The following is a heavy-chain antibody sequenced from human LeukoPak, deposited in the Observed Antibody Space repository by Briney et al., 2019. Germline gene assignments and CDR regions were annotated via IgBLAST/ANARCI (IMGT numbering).Heavy chain of an antibody. D-gene: IGHD4-17*01. V-gene: IGHV3-21*01. Sequence: PGGSLRLSCAASGFTSSSYAMSWVRQAPGKGLEWVSSISSSSSYIYYADSVKGRFTISRDNAKNSLYLQMNSLRAEDTAVYYCARESHGDHTGDYWGQGTLVTVSS. J-gene: IGHJ4*02. CDR3: ARESHGDHTGDY. CDR2: ISSSSSYI. CDR1: GFTSSSYA.